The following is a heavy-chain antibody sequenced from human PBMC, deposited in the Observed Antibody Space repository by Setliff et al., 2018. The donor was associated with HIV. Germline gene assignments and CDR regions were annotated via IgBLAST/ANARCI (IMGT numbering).Heavy chain of an antibody. CDR2: INTNTGSP. J-gene: IGHJ4*02. CDR1: GYTFTSYA. V-gene: IGHV7-4-1*02. CDR3: ARDYENYFDH. D-gene: IGHD3-3*01. Sequence: ASVKVSCKASGYTFTSYAMNWVRQAPGQGLEWMGWINTNTGSPTYAQGFTGRFVFSLDTSVSTAYLQINGLKAEDSAVYFCARDYENYFDHWGQGTLVTVSS.